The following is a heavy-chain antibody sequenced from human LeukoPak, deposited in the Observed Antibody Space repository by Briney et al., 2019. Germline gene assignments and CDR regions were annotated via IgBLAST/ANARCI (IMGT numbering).Heavy chain of an antibody. CDR3: ARVHSGSYCGIDY. V-gene: IGHV3-11*01. CDR2: ICSSGSNI. CDR1: GFTFSDYY. J-gene: IGHJ4*02. D-gene: IGHD3-10*01. Sequence: GGSVRLSCAASGFTFSDYYMSWIRQAPGKGLEWVSYICSSGSNIYYTDSVKGRFTISRDYHNNSLYLQMNSLRAEDTAVYYCARVHSGSYCGIDYWGQGTLVTVSP.